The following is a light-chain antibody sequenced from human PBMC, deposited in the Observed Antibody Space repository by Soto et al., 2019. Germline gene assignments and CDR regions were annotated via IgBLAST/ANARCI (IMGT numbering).Light chain of an antibody. CDR1: QSVSSSY. CDR3: QQYGSSPT. V-gene: IGKV3-20*01. Sequence: EIVLTQSPGTLSLSPGERATLSCRASQSVSSSYLAWYQQKPGQAPRLLIYGESTRATGIPDRFSGSGSGTDFTLTISRLEPEDFAVYYRQQYGSSPTFGQGTKVDIK. J-gene: IGKJ1*01. CDR2: GES.